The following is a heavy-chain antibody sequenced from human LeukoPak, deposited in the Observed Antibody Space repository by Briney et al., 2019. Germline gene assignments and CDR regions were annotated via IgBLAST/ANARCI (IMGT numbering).Heavy chain of an antibody. J-gene: IGHJ5*02. V-gene: IGHV3-23*01. D-gene: IGHD6-13*01. CDR2: ISGSTGST. CDR3: AKDRGISHWLDP. Sequence: GGSLRLSCAASGFTFSSYAMSWVRQAPGKGLEWVSTISGSTGSTYYADSVKGRFTISRDNSKNTLYLQMNSLRADDTAVYYCAKDRGISHWLDPWGQGTLVTVSS. CDR1: GFTFSSYA.